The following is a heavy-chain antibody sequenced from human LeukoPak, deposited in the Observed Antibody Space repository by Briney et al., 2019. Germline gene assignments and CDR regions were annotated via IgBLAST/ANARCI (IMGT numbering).Heavy chain of an antibody. J-gene: IGHJ4*02. CDR3: ARVDYYDSSGYYYVNIDY. CDR2: ISYDGSNK. Sequence: GGSLRLSCAASGFTFSSYGMHWVRQAPGKGLEWVAVISYDGSNKYYADSVKGRFTISRDNSKNTLYLQMNSLRAEDTAVYYCARVDYYDSSGYYYVNIDYWGQGTLVTVSS. V-gene: IGHV3-30*03. D-gene: IGHD3-22*01. CDR1: GFTFSSYG.